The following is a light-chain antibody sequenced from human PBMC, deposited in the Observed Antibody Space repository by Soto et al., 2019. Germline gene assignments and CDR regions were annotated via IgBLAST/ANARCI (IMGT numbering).Light chain of an antibody. CDR1: QGISSY. CDR2: AAS. J-gene: IGKJ4*01. V-gene: IGKV1-8*01. CDR3: QQYYSYPLT. Sequence: AIRMTQSPSSLYSSTGDRVTITCRASQGISSYLAWYQQKPGKAPKRLIYAASTLQSGVPSRFSGSGSGTDFTLTISCLQSEDFATYYGQQYYSYPLTFGGGTKVEIK.